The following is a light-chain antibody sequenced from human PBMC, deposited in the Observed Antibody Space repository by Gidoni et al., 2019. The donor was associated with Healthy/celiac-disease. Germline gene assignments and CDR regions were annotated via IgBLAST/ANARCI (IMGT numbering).Light chain of an antibody. CDR3: MQARQTPLT. J-gene: IGKJ5*01. CDR1: QSILHSNGYNY. CDR2: LGS. Sequence: DIVMTQSLLSLPVTPGEPASLSRRSSQSILHSNGYNYLAWYLQKPGQAPQLLIYLGSNRASGVPDRFSGSGSGTDFTLKISRVEAEDVGVYYCMQARQTPLTFGQGTRLEIK. V-gene: IGKV2-28*01.